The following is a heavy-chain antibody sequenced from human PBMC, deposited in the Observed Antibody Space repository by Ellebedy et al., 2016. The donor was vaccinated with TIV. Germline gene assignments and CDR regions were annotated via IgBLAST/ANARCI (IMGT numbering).Heavy chain of an antibody. CDR1: GGSVSSGSYY. CDR2: IYYSGST. V-gene: IGHV4-61*01. CDR3: ARGEWLVYFDL. J-gene: IGHJ2*01. Sequence: SETLSLTXTVSGGSVSSGSYYWSWIRQPPGKGLEWIGYIYYSGSTNYNPSLKSRVTISVDTSKNQFSLKLSSVTAADTAVYYCARGEWLVYFDLWGRGTLVTVSS. D-gene: IGHD3-3*01.